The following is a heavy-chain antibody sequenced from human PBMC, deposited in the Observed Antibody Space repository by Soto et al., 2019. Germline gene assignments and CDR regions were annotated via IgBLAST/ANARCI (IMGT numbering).Heavy chain of an antibody. CDR3: AREPYGDSQSFAY. CDR2: ISHDGRVT. J-gene: IGHJ4*02. V-gene: IGHV3-30*04. CDR1: GFTFNSLS. D-gene: IGHD2-21*02. Sequence: QVQLVESGGGMVQPGTSLRLSCAASGFTFNSLSLHWVRQRPDKGLEWVAVISHDGRVTFYADFVKGRFTVSRDNSKKTIYLQVNSLRAEDTAVYYCAREPYGDSQSFAYWGQATMVTVSS.